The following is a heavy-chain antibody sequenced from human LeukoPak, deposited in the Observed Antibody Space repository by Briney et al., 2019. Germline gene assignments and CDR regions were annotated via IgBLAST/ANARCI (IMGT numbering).Heavy chain of an antibody. CDR1: GGSISSSSDY. J-gene: IGHJ4*02. V-gene: IGHV4-39*07. Sequence: SETLSLTCTVSGGSISSSSDYWGWIRQAPGKGLEWIGRISTSGNTDYNPSLKSRVTISVDTSKNQFSLKLTSVTAADTAVYYCARIRWLQLGYFDSWGQGTLVTVSS. CDR3: ARIRWLQLGYFDS. CDR2: ISTSGNT. D-gene: IGHD5-24*01.